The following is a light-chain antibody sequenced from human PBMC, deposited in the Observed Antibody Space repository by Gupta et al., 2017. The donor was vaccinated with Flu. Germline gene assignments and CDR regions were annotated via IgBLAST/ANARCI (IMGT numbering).Light chain of an antibody. CDR3: CSYAGFTTWV. Sequence: QSALTPPASVSVSPGQSLTLSCTGTSSDVGSYDFVHSYQQHPGKPLKLMIFESNKRPAGVSSRFSDSKSGNTASLTISERKTEDEADYFCCSYAGFTTWVFGGGTKVTVL. CDR1: SSDVGSYDF. J-gene: IGLJ3*02. V-gene: IGLV2-23*01. CDR2: ESN.